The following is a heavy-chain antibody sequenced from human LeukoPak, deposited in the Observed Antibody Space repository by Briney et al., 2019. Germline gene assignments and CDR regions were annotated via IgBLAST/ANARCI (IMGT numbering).Heavy chain of an antibody. Sequence: PSETLSLTCTVSGGSISTYYWNWIRQPPGKGLEWIGSILYSGSTNYNPSLQSRVTISVDTSKNQFSLRLSSVTAADTAVYYCARAPYHVEYAFDIWDQGTMVTVSS. CDR3: ARAPYHVEYAFDI. D-gene: IGHD1-14*01. CDR1: GGSISTYY. J-gene: IGHJ3*02. V-gene: IGHV4-59*01. CDR2: ILYSGST.